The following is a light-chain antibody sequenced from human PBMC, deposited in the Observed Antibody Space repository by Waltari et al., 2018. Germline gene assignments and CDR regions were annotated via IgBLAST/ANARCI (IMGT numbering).Light chain of an antibody. J-gene: IGKJ2*02. CDR1: HNIGTF. V-gene: IGKV1-39*01. Sequence: DIQMTQSPSSLSASVGDTVTITCRASHNIGTFLSWYQQRPAKATTVLIYAASTLQRGVPSRFSGSGSGTDFTLTIFSLQPEDFATYFCQQTYSALCCTFGQGTKLEIK. CDR2: AAS. CDR3: QQTYSALCCT.